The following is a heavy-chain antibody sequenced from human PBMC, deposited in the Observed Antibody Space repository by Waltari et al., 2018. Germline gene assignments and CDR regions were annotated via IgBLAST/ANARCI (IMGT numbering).Heavy chain of an antibody. CDR1: GGTFSSYA. J-gene: IGHJ6*03. CDR3: ARGGMTTVINYYYYMDV. Sequence: QVQLVQSGAEVKKPGSSVKVSCKASGGTFSSYAISWVRQAPGQGLEWMGGIIPIFGTANYAQKFQGRVTITADESTSTAYMELSSLRSEDTAVYYCARGGMTTVINYYYYMDVWGKGTTVTVSS. V-gene: IGHV1-69*12. CDR2: IIPIFGTA. D-gene: IGHD4-4*01.